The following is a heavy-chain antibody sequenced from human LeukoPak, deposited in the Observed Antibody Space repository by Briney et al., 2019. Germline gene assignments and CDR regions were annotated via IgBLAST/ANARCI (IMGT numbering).Heavy chain of an antibody. CDR3: ARAASKWELLKGFDY. V-gene: IGHV3-66*01. Sequence: GGSLRLSCAASGFTFSSYAMSWVRQAPGKGLEWVSVIYSGGSTYYADSVKGRFTISRDNSKNTLYLQMNSLRAEDTAVYYCARAASKWELLKGFDYWGQGTLVTVSS. CDR1: GFTFSSYA. D-gene: IGHD1-26*01. J-gene: IGHJ4*02. CDR2: IYSGGST.